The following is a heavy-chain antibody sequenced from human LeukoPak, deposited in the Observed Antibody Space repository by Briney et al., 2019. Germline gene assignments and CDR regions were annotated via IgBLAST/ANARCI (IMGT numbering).Heavy chain of an antibody. J-gene: IGHJ4*02. D-gene: IGHD6-19*01. Sequence: GGSLRLSCATSGFTFSHYGMHWVRQPPGRGLDWVAHIRYDESDKYYADSVKGRFTISRDISKNTVYLQMNSLRVEDTAVYYCARLGRRQWLVQGFDYWGQGTLVTVSS. V-gene: IGHV3-30*02. CDR2: IRYDESDK. CDR3: ARLGRRQWLVQGFDY. CDR1: GFTFSHYG.